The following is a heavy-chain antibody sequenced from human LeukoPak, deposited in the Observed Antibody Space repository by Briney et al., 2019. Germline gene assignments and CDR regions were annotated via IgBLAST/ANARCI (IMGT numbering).Heavy chain of an antibody. J-gene: IGHJ6*03. CDR3: ARAPFGYGDSYYYFHMDV. CDR2: IFYSGST. Sequence: SQTLSLTCTVSGDSISNGDYYWSWIRQPPGKGLEWIACIFYSGSTSYNPSLKSRVTISVDTSKNQISLKLRSVSAADTAVYYCARAPFGYGDSYYYFHMDVWGKGTTVTVSS. V-gene: IGHV4-30-4*08. CDR1: GDSISNGDYY. D-gene: IGHD4-17*01.